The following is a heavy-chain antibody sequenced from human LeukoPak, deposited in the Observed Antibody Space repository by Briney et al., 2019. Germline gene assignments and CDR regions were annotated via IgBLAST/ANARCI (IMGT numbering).Heavy chain of an antibody. Sequence: PGGSLRLSCAASGFTFSSYWMCWVRQAPGKGLEWVANIKQDGSEKYYVDSVKGRFTISRDNAKNSLYLQMNSLRAEDTAVYYCARGLGSSWYLLYYFDYWGQGTLVTVSS. D-gene: IGHD6-13*01. CDR2: IKQDGSEK. V-gene: IGHV3-7*01. CDR3: ARGLGSSWYLLYYFDY. CDR1: GFTFSSYW. J-gene: IGHJ4*02.